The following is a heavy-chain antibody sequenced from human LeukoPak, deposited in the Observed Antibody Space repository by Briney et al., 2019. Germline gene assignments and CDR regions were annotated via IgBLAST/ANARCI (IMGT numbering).Heavy chain of an antibody. Sequence: KASQTLSLTCTVSGGSISSGGYYWSWIRQHPGKGLEWIGYIYYSGSTYYNPSLKSRVTISVDTSKNQFSLKLSFVTAADTAVYYCAVSIAAAGTNWFDPWGQGTLVTVSS. D-gene: IGHD6-13*01. CDR2: IYYSGST. CDR1: GGSISSGGYY. J-gene: IGHJ5*02. CDR3: AVSIAAAGTNWFDP. V-gene: IGHV4-31*03.